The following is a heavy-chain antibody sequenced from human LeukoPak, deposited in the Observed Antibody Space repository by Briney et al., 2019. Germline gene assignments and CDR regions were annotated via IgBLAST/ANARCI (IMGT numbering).Heavy chain of an antibody. V-gene: IGHV5-51*01. J-gene: IGHJ5*02. CDR1: GYSFTSYW. D-gene: IGHD3-3*01. CDR2: IYPGDSDT. Sequence: GESLKISCKGSGYSFTSYWIGWVRQMPGKGLEWMGIIYPGDSDTRYSPSFQGQVTISADKSISTAYLQWSSLKASDTAMYYCARWLTIFXVVXXXXXXDXWGRXXLVTVSS. CDR3: ARWLTIFXVVXXXXXXDX.